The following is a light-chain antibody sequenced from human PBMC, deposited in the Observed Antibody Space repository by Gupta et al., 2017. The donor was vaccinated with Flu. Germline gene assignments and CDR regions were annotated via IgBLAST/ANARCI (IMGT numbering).Light chain of an antibody. J-gene: IGLJ2*01. Sequence: QSVLTQPRSVSGSPGQSVTISCTGTSDDVAGYNYVSWYQQHLAKAPTLIIYDVNRRPSGVPDRFSGSRSGNTASLTISGLQAEDDAEYYCCSYAGTYSWVFGGGTKL. CDR1: SDDVAGYNY. V-gene: IGLV2-11*01. CDR3: CSYAGTYSWV. CDR2: DVN.